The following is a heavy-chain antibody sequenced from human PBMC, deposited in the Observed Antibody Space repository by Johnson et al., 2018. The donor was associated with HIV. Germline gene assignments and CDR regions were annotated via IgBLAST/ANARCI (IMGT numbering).Heavy chain of an antibody. V-gene: IGHV3-20*04. CDR2: INWNGGII. D-gene: IGHD2-15*01. CDR1: GFNLDDYG. CDR3: TTEWWSYAFDI. J-gene: IGHJ3*02. Sequence: VQLVESGGRVVRPGGSLRLSCAASGFNLDDYGMTWVRQAPGKGLQWVSRINWNGGIIGYAESVEGRFTISRDNAKNSLYLQMNSLRAEDTAVYYCTTEWWSYAFDIWGQGTMVTVSS.